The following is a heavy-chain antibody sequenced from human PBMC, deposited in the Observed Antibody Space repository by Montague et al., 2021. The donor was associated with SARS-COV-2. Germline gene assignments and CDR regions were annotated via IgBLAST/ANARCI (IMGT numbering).Heavy chain of an antibody. CDR1: GGSINDHY. CDR2: ISSNGNT. V-gene: IGHV4-4*09. D-gene: IGHD3-22*01. J-gene: IGHJ4*03. CDR3: ARRGYYDSAGYYCYLDL. Sequence: SETLSLTCTVSGGSINDHYRSWIRQSPGKGLEWIGYISSNGNTNYNPSLKSRVTLSEDASRNQFSLKLNSVTAADTAVYFCARRGYYDSAGYYCYLDLWGHGTLVTVSS.